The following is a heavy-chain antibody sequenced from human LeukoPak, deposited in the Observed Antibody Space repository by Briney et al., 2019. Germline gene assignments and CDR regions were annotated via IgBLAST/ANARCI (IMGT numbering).Heavy chain of an antibody. CDR1: GFTFSSYG. Sequence: AGGSLRLSCAASGFTFSSYGMHWVRQAPGKGLEWVAFIRYDGSNKYYADSVKGRFTISRDNSKNTLYLQMNSLRAEDTAVYYCAKSESYYGSGSYRYYYYYYGTDVWGQGTTVTVSS. D-gene: IGHD3-10*01. CDR3: AKSESYYGSGSYRYYYYYYGTDV. CDR2: IRYDGSNK. J-gene: IGHJ6*02. V-gene: IGHV3-30*02.